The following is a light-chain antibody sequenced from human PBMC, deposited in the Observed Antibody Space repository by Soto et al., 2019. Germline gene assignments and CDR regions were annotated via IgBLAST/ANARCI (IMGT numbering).Light chain of an antibody. V-gene: IGKV1-33*01. CDR2: DSS. J-gene: IGKJ5*01. Sequence: DIQMTQSPSSLSASVGDRVTIICQASQDITNYLNWYQQKPGKAPNLLIHDSSNLETGVPSRFSGSGTGTYFSLTISRLQPEDIATYYCQQYDTLPLTFGQGTRLEIK. CDR3: QQYDTLPLT. CDR1: QDITNY.